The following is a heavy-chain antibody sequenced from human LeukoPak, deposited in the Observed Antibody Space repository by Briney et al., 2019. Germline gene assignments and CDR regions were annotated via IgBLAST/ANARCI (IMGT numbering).Heavy chain of an antibody. V-gene: IGHV3-21*01. J-gene: IGHJ3*02. CDR2: IGTSGSYI. CDR1: GFAFSGDN. D-gene: IGHD5-12*01. CDR3: ARDRAIDIRAYDI. Sequence: GVSLRLSCAASGFAFSGDNMNWVRQAPGKGLEWVSFIGTSGSYIKYADSVKGRFTISRDNAKNSLYLQMNSLRAEDTAMYFCARDRAIDIRAYDIWGQGTMVTVSS.